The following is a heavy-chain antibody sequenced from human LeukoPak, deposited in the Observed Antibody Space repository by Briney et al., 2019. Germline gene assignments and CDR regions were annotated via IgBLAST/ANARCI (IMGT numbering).Heavy chain of an antibody. V-gene: IGHV4-4*07. CDR3: ARTLAPGTADP. D-gene: IGHD1-1*01. CDR1: GGSISSYY. J-gene: IGHJ5*02. Sequence: SETLSLTCTVSGGSISSYYWSWIRQPAGKGLEWIGRIYTSGSTNYNPSLKSRVTISVDRSKNQFSLNLSSVTAADTAVYYCARTLAPGTADPWGQGTQVTVSS. CDR2: IYTSGST.